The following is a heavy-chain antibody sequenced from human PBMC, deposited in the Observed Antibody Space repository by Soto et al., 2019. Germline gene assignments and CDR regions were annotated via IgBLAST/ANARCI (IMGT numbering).Heavy chain of an antibody. CDR1: GFRFSDYS. CDR3: ARVPIAVAGTGYFDY. CDR2: ISYDGSNK. J-gene: IGHJ4*02. D-gene: IGHD6-19*01. V-gene: IGHV3-30-3*01. Sequence: RGSLRLSCAASGFRFSDYSMNWVRQAPGKGLEWVAVISYDGSNKYYADSVKGRFTISRDNSKNTLYLQMNSLRAEDTAVYYCARVPIAVAGTGYFDYWGQGTLVTVSS.